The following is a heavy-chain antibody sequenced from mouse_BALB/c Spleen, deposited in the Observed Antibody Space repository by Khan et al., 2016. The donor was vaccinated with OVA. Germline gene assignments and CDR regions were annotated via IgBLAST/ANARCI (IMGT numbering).Heavy chain of an antibody. Sequence: VQLQQSGPGLVKPSQSLSLTCTVTGYSITSDYAWNWIRQFPGNKLEWMGFISYSGNTNYNPSLKSRISITRDTSKNQFFLQLTSVTTEDTATYYCARICGGDFDYWGQGTTLTVSS. CDR2: ISYSGNT. J-gene: IGHJ2*01. CDR3: ARICGGDFDY. V-gene: IGHV3-2*02. CDR1: GYSITSDYA.